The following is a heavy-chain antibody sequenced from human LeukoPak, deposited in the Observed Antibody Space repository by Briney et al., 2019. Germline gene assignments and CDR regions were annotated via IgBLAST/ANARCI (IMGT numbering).Heavy chain of an antibody. V-gene: IGHV4-31*03. J-gene: IGHJ5*02. D-gene: IGHD3-10*01. Sequence: SETLSLTCTVPGGSISSGGYYWRWIRQHPGKGLEWIGYIYYSGSTYYNPSLKSRVTISVDTSKNQFSLKLSSVTAADTAVYYCARYYYGSGSYENWFDPWGQGTLVTVSS. CDR3: ARYYYGSGSYENWFDP. CDR1: GGSISSGGYY. CDR2: IYYSGST.